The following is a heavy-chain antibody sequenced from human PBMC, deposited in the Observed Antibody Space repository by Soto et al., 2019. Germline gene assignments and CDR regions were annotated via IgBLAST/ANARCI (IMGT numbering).Heavy chain of an antibody. Sequence: GXSVKVSFKASGYTFTSYAMHLVRHSPGQRLEWMGWINAGNGSTYYANSVKGRFTISRDNSKNTLYLQMGSLRAEDMAVYYCARDRGMATNTFDYWGQGTLVTVSS. CDR2: INAGNGST. J-gene: IGHJ4*02. CDR3: ARDRGMATNTFDY. CDR1: GYTFTSYA. V-gene: IGHV1-3*03. D-gene: IGHD5-12*01.